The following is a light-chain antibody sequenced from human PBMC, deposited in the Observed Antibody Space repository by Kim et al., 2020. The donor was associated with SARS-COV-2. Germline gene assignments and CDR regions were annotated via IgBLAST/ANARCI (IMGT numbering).Light chain of an antibody. J-gene: IGKJ4*01. V-gene: IGKV3-11*01. CDR1: QSVSSY. CDR3: QQRSNWPT. CDR2: DAS. Sequence: SLYPGERATLSCRACQSVSSYLAWYQQKPGQAPRLLIYDASNRATGIPARFSGSGSGTDFTLTISSLEPEDFAVYYCQQRSNWPTFGGGTKVDIK.